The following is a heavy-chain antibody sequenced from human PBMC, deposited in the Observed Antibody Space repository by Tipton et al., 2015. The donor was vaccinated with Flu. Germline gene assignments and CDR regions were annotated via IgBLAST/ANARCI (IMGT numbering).Heavy chain of an antibody. V-gene: IGHV4-38-2*02. CDR3: ARRDYSNYVSDPKSWFDP. CDR1: GYSISSSGYS. D-gene: IGHD4-11*01. CDR2: MYHSGSG. Sequence: LSLTCSVSGYSISSSGYSWGWIRQPPGKGLEWIGNMYHSGSGYYNPSLKSRVTISLDTSRNQVSLKLASVTAADTAVYYCARRDYSNYVSDPKSWFDPWGQGTPVTVSP. J-gene: IGHJ5*02.